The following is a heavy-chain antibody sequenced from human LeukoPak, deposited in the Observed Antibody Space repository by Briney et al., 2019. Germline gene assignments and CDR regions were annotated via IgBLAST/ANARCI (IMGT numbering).Heavy chain of an antibody. J-gene: IGHJ6*03. CDR3: ARGGVNTMLRGVIRYYYMDV. V-gene: IGHV3-53*01. CDR2: IYRGDST. D-gene: IGHD3-10*01. CDR1: GFTVSSNY. Sequence: GRSLRLSCAASGFTVSSNYMSWVSQAPGKGLEWVSVIYRGDSTYYADSVKGRFTISRDNSKNTLYLQMNSLRAEDTAVYYCARGGVNTMLRGVIRYYYMDVWGKGTTVTISS.